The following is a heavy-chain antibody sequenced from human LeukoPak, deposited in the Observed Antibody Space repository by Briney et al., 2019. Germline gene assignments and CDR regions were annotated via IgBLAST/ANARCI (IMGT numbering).Heavy chain of an antibody. V-gene: IGHV4-61*02. Sequence: SQTLSLTCTVSGGSISSGSYYWSWIRQPAGKGLEWIGRIYTSGSTNYNPSLKSRVTISVDTSKNQLSLKLSSVTAADTAVYYCARARIAVAGRPGYFDYWGQGTLVTVSS. CDR1: GGSISSGSYY. D-gene: IGHD6-19*01. CDR3: ARARIAVAGRPGYFDY. CDR2: IYTSGST. J-gene: IGHJ4*02.